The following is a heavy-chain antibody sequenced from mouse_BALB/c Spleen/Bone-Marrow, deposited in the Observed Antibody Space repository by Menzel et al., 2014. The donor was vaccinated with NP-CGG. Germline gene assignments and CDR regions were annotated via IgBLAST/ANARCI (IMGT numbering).Heavy chain of an antibody. D-gene: IGHD1-1*01. CDR2: IYPSDSYT. CDR3: TRYYGSSHWYFDV. J-gene: IGHJ1*01. V-gene: IGHV1-69*02. CDR1: GHTFTSYW. Sequence: QVQLQQSGAELVRPGASVKLSCKASGHTFTSYWINWVKQRPGQGLEWIGNIYPSDSYTNYNQKFKDKATLTVDKSSSTAYMQLSSPTSEDSAVYYCTRYYGSSHWYFDVWGAGTTVTVSS.